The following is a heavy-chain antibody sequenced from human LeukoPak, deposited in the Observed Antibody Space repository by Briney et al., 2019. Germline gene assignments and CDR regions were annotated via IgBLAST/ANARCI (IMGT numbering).Heavy chain of an antibody. Sequence: GGSLRLSCAASGFTFSSYSMNWVRQAPGKGLEWVSYISSGSTTIYYADSVKGRFTISRDDAKNSLYLQMNSLGDDDTAVYYCARIRTGYWGQGTLVTVSS. J-gene: IGHJ4*02. CDR1: GFTFSSYS. D-gene: IGHD4-17*01. CDR3: ARIRTGY. V-gene: IGHV3-48*02. CDR2: ISSGSTTI.